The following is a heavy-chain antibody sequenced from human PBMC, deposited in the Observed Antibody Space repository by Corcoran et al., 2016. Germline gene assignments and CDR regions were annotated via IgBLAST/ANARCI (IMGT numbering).Heavy chain of an antibody. J-gene: IGHJ3*02. CDR3: ARYRGASGSYRHDAFDI. CDR1: GFTVSSNY. D-gene: IGHD1-26*01. V-gene: IGHV3-53*01. CDR2: IYSGGST. Sequence: EVQLVESGGGLIQPGGSLRLSCAASGFTVSSNYMSWVRQTPGKGLEWVSVIYSGGSTYYADSVKGRLTNPSANSKNTMYLQMNSLRAGDTAVYYCARYRGASGSYRHDAFDIWGQGTMVTVSS.